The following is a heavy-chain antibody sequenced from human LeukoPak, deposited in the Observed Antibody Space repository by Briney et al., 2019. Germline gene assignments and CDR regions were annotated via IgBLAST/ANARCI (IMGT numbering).Heavy chain of an antibody. CDR1: GGTLNSFY. CDR3: ARAPDIAAGKAFDI. V-gene: IGHV4-4*07. J-gene: IGHJ3*02. Sequence: PSETLSLTCSVSGGTLNSFYWSWIRQPAGKGLEWIGRIYTSGSTNYNPSLKSRVTMSVDTSKNQFSLKLSSVTAADTAVYYCARAPDIAAGKAFDIWGQGTMVTVSS. CDR2: IYTSGST. D-gene: IGHD6-13*01.